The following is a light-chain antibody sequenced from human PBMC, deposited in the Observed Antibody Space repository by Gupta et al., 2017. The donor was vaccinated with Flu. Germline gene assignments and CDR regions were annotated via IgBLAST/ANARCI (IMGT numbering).Light chain of an antibody. CDR2: DAS. J-gene: IGKJ2*01. Sequence: PASLSASVGERVTITCQASQGISNNLDWYQQKRGKAPRLLIYDASNLETGVPARFSGSGSGTEFTLTISSLQSEDIAAYYCQQYDKRPPTFGEGTKVEIK. CDR3: QQYDKRPPT. CDR1: QGISNN. V-gene: IGKV1-33*01.